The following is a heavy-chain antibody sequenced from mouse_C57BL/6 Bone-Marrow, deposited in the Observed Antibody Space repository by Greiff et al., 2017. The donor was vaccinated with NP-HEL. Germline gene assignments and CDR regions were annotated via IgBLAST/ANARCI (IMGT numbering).Heavy chain of an antibody. J-gene: IGHJ1*03. CDR2: ISNLAYSI. V-gene: IGHV5-15*01. CDR1: GFTFSDYG. CDR3: ARRLIWYFDV. D-gene: IGHD1-1*01. Sequence: EVQGVESGGGLVQPGGSLKLSCAASGFTFSDYGMAWVRQAPRKGPEWVAFISNLAYSIYYADTVTGRFTISRENAKNTLYLEMSSLRSEDTAMYYCARRLIWYFDVWGTGTTVTVSS.